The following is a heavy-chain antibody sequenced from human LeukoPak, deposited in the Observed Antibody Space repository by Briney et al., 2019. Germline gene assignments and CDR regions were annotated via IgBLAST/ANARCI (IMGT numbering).Heavy chain of an antibody. Sequence: ASVKVSCKASGYTFINYAMHLVRQAPGQRLEWMGWINAGNGNTKFSQKFQGRVTITTDESTSTAYMELSSLRSEDTAVYYCTRRSGGTGTTLGYWGQGTLVTVSS. D-gene: IGHD1-1*01. CDR2: INAGNGNT. CDR1: GYTFINYA. V-gene: IGHV1-3*01. J-gene: IGHJ4*02. CDR3: TRRSGGTGTTLGY.